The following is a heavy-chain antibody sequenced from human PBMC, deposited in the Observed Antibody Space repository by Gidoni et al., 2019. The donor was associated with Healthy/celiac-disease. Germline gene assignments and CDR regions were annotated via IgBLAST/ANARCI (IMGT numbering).Heavy chain of an antibody. CDR1: GGSISSGDYY. CDR3: ARGYCSGGSCYQPHNWFDP. V-gene: IGHV4-30-4*01. D-gene: IGHD2-15*01. J-gene: IGHJ5*02. Sequence: QVQLQESGPGLVKPSQTLSLTCTVSGGSISSGDYYWSWIRQPPGKGLEWIGYIYYSGSTYYNPSLKSRVTISVDTSKNQFSLKLSSVTAADTAVYYCARGYCSGGSCYQPHNWFDPWGQGTLVTVSS. CDR2: IYYSGST.